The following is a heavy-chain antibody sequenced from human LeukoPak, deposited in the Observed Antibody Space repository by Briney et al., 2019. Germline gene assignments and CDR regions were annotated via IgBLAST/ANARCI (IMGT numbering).Heavy chain of an antibody. CDR2: IYYSGST. CDR3: ARHLVLLTPGGAVAGTVLFDY. J-gene: IGHJ4*02. D-gene: IGHD6-19*01. Sequence: PSETLSLTCTVSGGSISSSSYYWGWIRQPPGKGLEWIGSIYYSGSTYYNPSLKSRVTISVDTSKNQFSLKLSSVTAADTAVYYCARHLVLLTPGGAVAGTVLFDYWGQGTLVTVSS. CDR1: GGSISSSSYY. V-gene: IGHV4-39*01.